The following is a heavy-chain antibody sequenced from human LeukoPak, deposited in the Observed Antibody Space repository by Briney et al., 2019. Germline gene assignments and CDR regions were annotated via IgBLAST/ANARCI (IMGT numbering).Heavy chain of an antibody. D-gene: IGHD3-9*01. Sequence: ASVKVSCKASGYTFTGYYMHWVRQAPGQGLEWMGWINPNSGGTNYAQKFRGRVTMTRDTSISTAYMELSRLRSDDTAVYYCARDLTYYDILTGYYRGDFDYWGQGTLVTVSS. J-gene: IGHJ4*02. CDR2: INPNSGGT. CDR3: ARDLTYYDILTGYYRGDFDY. V-gene: IGHV1-2*02. CDR1: GYTFTGYY.